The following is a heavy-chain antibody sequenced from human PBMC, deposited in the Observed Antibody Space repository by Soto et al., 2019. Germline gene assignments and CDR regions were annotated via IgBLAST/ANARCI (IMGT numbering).Heavy chain of an antibody. CDR3: ARLNRGYYGMDV. D-gene: IGHD3-16*02. Sequence: QVQLVQSGAEVKKPGSSVKVSCKASGGTFSSYTISWVRQAPGQGLEWMGRIIPILGIANYAQKFQGRVTIPADKSTSTAYMELSSLRSEDTAVYYCARLNRGYYGMDVWGQGTTVTVSS. CDR2: IIPILGIA. V-gene: IGHV1-69*02. CDR1: GGTFSSYT. J-gene: IGHJ6*02.